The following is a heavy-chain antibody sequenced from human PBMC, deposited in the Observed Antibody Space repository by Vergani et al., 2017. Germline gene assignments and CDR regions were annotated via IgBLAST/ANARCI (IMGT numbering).Heavy chain of an antibody. CDR3: ARGGAYDAWVFDY. CDR1: GGSISSYY. CDR2: IYYSGST. Sequence: QVQLQESGPGLVKPSETLSLTCTVSGGSISSYYWSWIRQPPGKRLEWIGYIYYSGSTNYNPSLKSRVTISVDTSKNQFSLKLSSVTAADTAVYYCARGGAYDAWVFDYWGQGTLVTVSS. V-gene: IGHV4-59*01. D-gene: IGHD1-1*01. J-gene: IGHJ4*02.